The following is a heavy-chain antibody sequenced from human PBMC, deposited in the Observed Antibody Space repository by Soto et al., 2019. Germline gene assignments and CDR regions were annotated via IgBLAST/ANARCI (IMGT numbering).Heavy chain of an antibody. V-gene: IGHV3-30*18. D-gene: IGHD3-9*01. CDR3: AKDKSGYYKFPWGGCDY. CDR1: GFTFSSYG. CDR2: ISYDGSNK. Sequence: GGSLRLSCAASGFTFSSYGMHWVRQAPGKGLEWVAVISYDGSNKYYADSVKGRFTISRDNSKNTLYLQMNSLRAEDTAVYYCAKDKSGYYKFPWGGCDYWGQGTLVTVSS. J-gene: IGHJ4*02.